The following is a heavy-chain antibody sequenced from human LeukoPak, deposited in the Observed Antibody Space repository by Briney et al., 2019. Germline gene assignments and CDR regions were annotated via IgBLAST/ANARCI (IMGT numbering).Heavy chain of an antibody. V-gene: IGHV4-39*01. Sequence: PSETLSLTCTVSGGSISSSSYYWGWIRQPPGKGLEWIGSIYYSGSTYYNPSLKSRVTISVDTSKNQFSLKLSSVTAADTAVYYCARHQSIAAAGNPEHAFDIWGQGTMVTVSS. CDR3: ARHQSIAAAGNPEHAFDI. CDR2: IYYSGST. J-gene: IGHJ3*02. D-gene: IGHD6-13*01. CDR1: GGSISSSSYY.